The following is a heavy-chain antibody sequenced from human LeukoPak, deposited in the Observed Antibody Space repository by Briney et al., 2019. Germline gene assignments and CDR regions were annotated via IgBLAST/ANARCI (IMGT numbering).Heavy chain of an antibody. CDR2: ISAYNGNT. CDR1: GYTFTSYG. Sequence: GASVKVSCKASGYTFTSYGISWVRQAPGQGLEWMGWISAYNGNTNYAQKLQGRVTMTTDTSTSTAYMELRSLRSDDTAVYYCARVNHDYSNSEIDPWGQGTLVTVSS. V-gene: IGHV1-18*01. D-gene: IGHD4-11*01. J-gene: IGHJ5*02. CDR3: ARVNHDYSNSEIDP.